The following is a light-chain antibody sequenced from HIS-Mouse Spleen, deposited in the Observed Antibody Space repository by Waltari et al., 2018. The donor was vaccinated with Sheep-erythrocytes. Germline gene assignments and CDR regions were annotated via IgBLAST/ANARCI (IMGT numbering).Light chain of an antibody. V-gene: IGLV3-1*01. CDR2: QAS. CDR1: KLGDKY. J-gene: IGLJ2*01. CDR3: QAWDSSTVV. Sequence: SYYLNQPPSVSVSPGQTASITCSGDKLGDKYACWYHQKPGQSHVLVIYQASKRPSGIPERFSGSNSGNTAPLTISGTQGMDEADYYCQAWDSSTVVFGGGTKLTVL.